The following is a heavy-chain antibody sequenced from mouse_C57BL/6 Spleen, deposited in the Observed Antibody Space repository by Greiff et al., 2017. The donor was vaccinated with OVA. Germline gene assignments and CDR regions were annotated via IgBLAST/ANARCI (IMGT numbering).Heavy chain of an antibody. CDR2: INPSTGGT. CDR1: GYSFTGYY. D-gene: IGHD1-1*01. J-gene: IGHJ1*03. CDR3: ARPNYGSSLHWYFDV. V-gene: IGHV1-42*01. Sequence: EVQLQQSGPELVKPGASVKISCKASGYSFTGYYMNWVKQSPEKSLEWIGEINPSTGGTTYNQKFKAKATLTVDKSSSTAYMQLKSLTSEDSAVYYCARPNYGSSLHWYFDVWGTGTTVTVSS.